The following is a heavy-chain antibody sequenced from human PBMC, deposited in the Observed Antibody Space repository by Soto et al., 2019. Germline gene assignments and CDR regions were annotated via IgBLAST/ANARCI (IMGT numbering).Heavy chain of an antibody. V-gene: IGHV4-4*07. CDR2: IYTSGST. CDR1: GGSISSYY. D-gene: IGHD1-26*01. Sequence: SATLSLTCTVSGGSISSYYWSWIRHPAGKGLEWIGRIYTSGSTNYNPSLKSRVTMSVDTSKNQFSLKLSSVTAADTAVYYCARGSGSYYREYYFDYWGQGTLVTVSS. CDR3: ARGSGSYYREYYFDY. J-gene: IGHJ4*02.